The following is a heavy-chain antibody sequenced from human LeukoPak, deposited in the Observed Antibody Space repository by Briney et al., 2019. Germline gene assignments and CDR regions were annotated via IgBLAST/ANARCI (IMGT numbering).Heavy chain of an antibody. CDR1: GGSISSYY. D-gene: IGHD1-26*01. Sequence: SETLSLTCTVSGGSISSYYWSWIRQPPGKGLEWIGYIYYSGSTNYNPSLKSRVTISVDTSKNQFSPKLSSVTAADTAVYYCARVNSGSYHYFDYWGQGTLVTVSS. CDR3: ARVNSGSYHYFDY. V-gene: IGHV4-59*01. CDR2: IYYSGST. J-gene: IGHJ4*02.